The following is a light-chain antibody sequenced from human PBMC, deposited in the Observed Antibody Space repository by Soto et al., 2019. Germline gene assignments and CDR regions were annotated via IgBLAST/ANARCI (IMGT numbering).Light chain of an antibody. Sequence: QSALTQPASVSGSPGQSITISCTGTSSDVGGCNYVSWYQQHPGKAPKLMIYDVSNRPSGVSNRFSGSKSGNTASLTISGLQAEDEAHYYCSSYTSSTVVFGGGTKLTVL. CDR3: SSYTSSTVV. CDR1: SSDVGGCNY. J-gene: IGLJ2*01. V-gene: IGLV2-14*01. CDR2: DVS.